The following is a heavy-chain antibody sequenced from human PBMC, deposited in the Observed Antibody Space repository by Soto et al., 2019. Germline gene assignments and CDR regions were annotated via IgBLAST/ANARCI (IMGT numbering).Heavy chain of an antibody. CDR2: ISGSGGST. Sequence: GGSLRLSRAASGFTFSSYWMSWVRQAPGKGLEWVSTISGSGGSTYYADSVKGRFTISRDNSKNTLYLQMNSLRAEDTAVYYCAKDQGSSWYEIDYWGQGTLVTVSS. D-gene: IGHD6-13*01. J-gene: IGHJ4*02. V-gene: IGHV3-23*01. CDR1: GFTFSSYW. CDR3: AKDQGSSWYEIDY.